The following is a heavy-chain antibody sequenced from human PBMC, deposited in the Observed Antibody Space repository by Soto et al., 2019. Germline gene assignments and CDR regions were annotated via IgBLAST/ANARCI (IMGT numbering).Heavy chain of an antibody. J-gene: IGHJ4*02. CDR3: ARRYGS. D-gene: IGHD5-18*01. V-gene: IGHV4-59*08. CDR1: GDSISRSY. CDR2: IYYSGST. Sequence: SETLSLTCSVSGDSISRSYWSWIRQPPGKGLEWIGYIYYSGSTSYNPSLKSRVTISVDTSKNQFSLKLSSVTAADTAVYYCARRYGSWGQGTLVTVSS.